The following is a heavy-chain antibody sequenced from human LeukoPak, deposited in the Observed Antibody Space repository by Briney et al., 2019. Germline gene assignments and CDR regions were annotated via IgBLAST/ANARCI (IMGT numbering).Heavy chain of an antibody. CDR2: ISSSSSTI. CDR1: GFTFSSYS. V-gene: IGHV3-48*04. J-gene: IGHJ2*01. D-gene: IGHD5-24*01. CDR3: AREERDGYNYYWYFDL. Sequence: PGGSLRLSCAASGFTFSSYSMNWVRQAPRKGLEWVSYISSSSSTIYYADSVKGRFTISRDNAKNSLYLQMNSLRAEDTAVYYCAREERDGYNYYWYFDLWGRGTLVTVSS.